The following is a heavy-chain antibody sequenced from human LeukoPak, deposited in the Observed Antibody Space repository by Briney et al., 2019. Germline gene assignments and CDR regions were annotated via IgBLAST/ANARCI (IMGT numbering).Heavy chain of an antibody. V-gene: IGHV3-7*01. D-gene: IGHD5-12*01. J-gene: IGHJ4*02. CDR1: GFNFAGFW. CDR3: AKNSGLHDL. CDR2: INLAGSET. Sequence: GGSWDLSCAASGFNFAGFWMPWIGRAPGRGPEWVANINLAGSETYYLDSVKGRFTISRDNAKNSLYLQMDSLRAEDTALYYCAKNSGLHDLWGQGTLVTVSS.